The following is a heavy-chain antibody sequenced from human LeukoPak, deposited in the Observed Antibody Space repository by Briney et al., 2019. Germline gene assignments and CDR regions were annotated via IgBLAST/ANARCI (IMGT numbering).Heavy chain of an antibody. D-gene: IGHD5-18*01. CDR2: IYIDWNTS. J-gene: IGHJ4*02. Sequence: GVSLRLSCAAWGFTFSSYCMHWVRQAPGKALVGVSRIYIDWNTSNYADAVRGRFTISIDNAQNAVYLQLNSLRVDDPAVYYCARASALDTPPFAYWGQGTLVTVRS. CDR1: GFTFSSYC. CDR3: ARASALDTPPFAY. V-gene: IGHV3-74*01.